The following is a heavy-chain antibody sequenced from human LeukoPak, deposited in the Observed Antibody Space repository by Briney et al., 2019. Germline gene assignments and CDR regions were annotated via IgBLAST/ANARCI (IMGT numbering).Heavy chain of an antibody. J-gene: IGHJ5*02. CDR2: IIPIFGTA. D-gene: IGHD4-17*01. CDR3: ARVVDYGMRAPMFDP. CDR1: GYTFTSYA. V-gene: IGHV1-69*13. Sequence: SVKVSCKASGYTFTSYAISWVRQAPGQGLEWMGGIIPIFGTANYAQKFQGRVTITADESTSTAYMELSSLRSEDTAVYYCARVVDYGMRAPMFDPWGQGTLVTVSS.